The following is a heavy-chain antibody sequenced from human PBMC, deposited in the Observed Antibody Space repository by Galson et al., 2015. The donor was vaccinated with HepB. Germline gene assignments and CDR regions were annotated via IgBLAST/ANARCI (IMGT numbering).Heavy chain of an antibody. CDR1: GYTFPDYV. J-gene: IGHJ6*03. CDR2: MNTNTGKP. Sequence: VKVSCKASGYTFPDYVVNWVRQAPGQGLEWMGWMNTNTGKPTYAPGSAGRFVISLDTSVTTAYLQISSLGTDDTAVYYCARSPLRFLDWLPYYDYYYMDVWGEGTTVTVSS. CDR3: ARSPLRFLDWLPYYDYYYMDV. V-gene: IGHV7-4-1*02. D-gene: IGHD3-3*01.